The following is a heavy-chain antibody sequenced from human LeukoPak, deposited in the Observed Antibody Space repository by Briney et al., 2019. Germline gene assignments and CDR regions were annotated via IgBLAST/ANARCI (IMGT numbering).Heavy chain of an antibody. CDR3: ARDSAWYSSSWVFDY. CDR2: ISYDGSNK. D-gene: IGHD6-13*01. V-gene: IGHV3-30-3*01. J-gene: IGHJ4*02. CDR1: GFTFSSYA. Sequence: GGSLRLSCAASGFTFSSYAMHWVRQAPGKGLEWVAVISYDGSNKYYADSVKGRFTISRDNSKNTLYLQMNSLRAEDTAVYYCARDSAWYSSSWVFDYWGQGTLVTVSS.